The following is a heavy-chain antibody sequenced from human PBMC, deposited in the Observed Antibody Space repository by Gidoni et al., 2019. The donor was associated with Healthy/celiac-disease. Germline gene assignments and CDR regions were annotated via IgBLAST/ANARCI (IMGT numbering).Heavy chain of an antibody. CDR1: GFSRSTSGMC. J-gene: IGHJ4*02. Sequence: QVTLRASGPALVKPTQTLTLTCTFSGFSRSTSGMCVSWIRQPPGKALEWLALIDWDDDKYYSTSLKTRLTISKDTSKNKVVLTMTNMDPVDTATYYCARIFTHTSDFWSGYYDYWGQGTLVTVSS. V-gene: IGHV2-70*01. CDR3: ARIFTHTSDFWSGYYDY. D-gene: IGHD3-3*01. CDR2: IDWDDDK.